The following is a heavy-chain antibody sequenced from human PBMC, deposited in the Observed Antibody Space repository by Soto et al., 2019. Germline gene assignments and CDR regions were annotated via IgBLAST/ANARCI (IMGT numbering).Heavy chain of an antibody. CDR1: GYTFTSYG. CDR3: ARDGAQYCSSTSCYYRYDMDV. CDR2: ISAYNGNT. D-gene: IGHD2-2*01. V-gene: IGHV1-18*01. J-gene: IGHJ6*03. Sequence: QVPLVQSGAEVKKPGASVKVSCTASGYTFTSYGISWVRQAPGQGLEWMGWISAYNGNTNYAQKLQGRVTMTTDTSTSTAYMELRSLRSDDTAVYYCARDGAQYCSSTSCYYRYDMDVWGKGTTVTVSS.